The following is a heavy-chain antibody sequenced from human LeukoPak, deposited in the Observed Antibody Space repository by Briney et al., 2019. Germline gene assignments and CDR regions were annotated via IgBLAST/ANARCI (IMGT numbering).Heavy chain of an antibody. Sequence: GGSLRLSCAASGFTFSSYGMHWVRQDPGKGLEGVAVISYDGSNKYYADSVKGRFTISRDNSKNTLYLQMNSLRAEDTAVYYCTTRLSAFMVRGLHSFDYWGQGTLVTVSS. CDR3: TTRLSAFMVRGLHSFDY. CDR1: GFTFSSYG. V-gene: IGHV3-30*03. D-gene: IGHD3-10*01. J-gene: IGHJ4*02. CDR2: ISYDGSNK.